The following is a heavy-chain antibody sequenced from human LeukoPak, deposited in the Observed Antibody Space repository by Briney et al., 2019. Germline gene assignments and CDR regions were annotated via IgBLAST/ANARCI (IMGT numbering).Heavy chain of an antibody. D-gene: IGHD3-22*01. CDR1: GFTFSSYG. CDR2: ISGSGGST. J-gene: IGHJ3*02. CDR3: AKDPLRYYYDSSGYYSSAFDI. Sequence: GGSLRLSCAASGFTFSSYGMSWVRQAPRKGLEWVSAISGSGGSTYYADSVKGRFTISRDNSKNTLYLQMNSLRAEDTAVYYCAKDPLRYYYDSSGYYSSAFDIWGQGTMVTVSS. V-gene: IGHV3-23*01.